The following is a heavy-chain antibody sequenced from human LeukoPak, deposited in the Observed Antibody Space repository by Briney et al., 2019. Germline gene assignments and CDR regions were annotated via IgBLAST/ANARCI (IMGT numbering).Heavy chain of an antibody. CDR3: ARGGESGRLDD. V-gene: IGHV4-34*01. J-gene: IGHJ4*02. D-gene: IGHD3-16*01. Sequence: SETLSLTCAVYGGTFSGYYWSWIRQPPGKGREWIGEINHSGSTKYNPSLMSRVTISVDTSKNQFSLKLSSVTAADTAVYYCARGGESGRLDDWGQGTLVTVSS. CDR2: INHSGST. CDR1: GGTFSGYY.